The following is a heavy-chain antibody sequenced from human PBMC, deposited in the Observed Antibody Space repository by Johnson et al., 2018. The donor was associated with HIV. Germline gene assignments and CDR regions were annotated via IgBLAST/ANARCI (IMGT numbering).Heavy chain of an antibody. Sequence: VQLVESGGGLVQPGGSLRLSCAASGFTFDDYGMSWVRQAPGKGLEWVSGIHWNGGSTGYAESVKGRFTISRDNAKNSLYLQMNSLRAEDTALYYCASDTYSSDACDIWGQGTMVTVSS. CDR2: IHWNGGST. D-gene: IGHD4-11*01. CDR1: GFTFDDYG. V-gene: IGHV3-20*04. J-gene: IGHJ3*02. CDR3: ASDTYSSDACDI.